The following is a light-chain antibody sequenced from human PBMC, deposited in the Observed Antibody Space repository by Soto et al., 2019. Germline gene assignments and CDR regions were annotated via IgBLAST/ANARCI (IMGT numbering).Light chain of an antibody. V-gene: IGKV3-20*01. Sequence: EIVLTQSPATLSLSPGERATLSCRASQSVNNNYLAWYQQKPGQAPRLLIYDASSRATGTPGRFSGSGSGTDFTLTISRLEPEDFAVYYCQQYGNTPRTFGQGTKVDIK. J-gene: IGKJ1*01. CDR1: QSVNNNY. CDR3: QQYGNTPRT. CDR2: DAS.